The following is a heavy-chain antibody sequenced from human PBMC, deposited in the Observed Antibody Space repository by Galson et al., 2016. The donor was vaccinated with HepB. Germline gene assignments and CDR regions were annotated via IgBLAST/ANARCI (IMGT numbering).Heavy chain of an antibody. CDR2: IYWDDHK. CDR3: AHITSDWYQDAYFDY. D-gene: IGHD6-19*01. CDR1: GFSLSTRGGG. Sequence: PALVKPTQTLTLTCTFSGFSLSTRGGGVGYIRQPPGKALEWLAIIYWDDHKGYSPSLKSRLAITKDTSKNQVFLTMTNMDPVDTAIYYCAHITSDWYQDAYFDYWGQGTQVTVSS. V-gene: IGHV2-5*02. J-gene: IGHJ4*02.